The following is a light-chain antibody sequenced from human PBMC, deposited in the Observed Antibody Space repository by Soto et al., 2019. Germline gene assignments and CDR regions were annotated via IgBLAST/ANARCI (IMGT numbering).Light chain of an antibody. CDR1: QSVSSSY. CDR2: GAS. J-gene: IGKJ1*01. V-gene: IGKV3-20*01. Sequence: EIVLTQSPGTLSLSPGERATLSCRASQSVSSSYLAWYQQKPGQAPRLLIYGASGRATGIPDRFSGSGSGTDFPVTISGLEPEDFAVYYCQQYGSSPWTFGQGTKVEIK. CDR3: QQYGSSPWT.